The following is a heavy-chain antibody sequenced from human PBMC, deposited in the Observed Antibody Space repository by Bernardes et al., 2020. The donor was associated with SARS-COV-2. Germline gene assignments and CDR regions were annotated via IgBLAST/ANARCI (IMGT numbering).Heavy chain of an antibody. Sequence: SETLSLTCAASSGSISSGGYSWSWIRQPPGKGLEWIGYIYHSGSTYYNPSLKSRVTISVDRSKNQFSLKLSSVTAADTAVYYCARAKSGMDVWGQGTTVTVSS. CDR3: ARAKSGMDV. V-gene: IGHV4-30-2*01. J-gene: IGHJ6*02. CDR2: IYHSGST. CDR1: SGSISSGGYS.